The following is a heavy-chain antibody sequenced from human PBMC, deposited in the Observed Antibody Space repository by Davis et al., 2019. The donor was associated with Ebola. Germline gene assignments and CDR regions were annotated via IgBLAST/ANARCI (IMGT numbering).Heavy chain of an antibody. CDR2: INHSGST. CDR3: ARGGMATTRVDY. Sequence: MPSETLSLTCAVYGGSFSGYYWSWIRQPPGKGLEWIGEINHSGSTNYNPSLKSRVTISVDTSKNQFSLKLSSVTAADTAVYYCARGGMATTRVDYWGQGTLVTVSS. CDR1: GGSFSGYY. J-gene: IGHJ4*02. D-gene: IGHD5-24*01. V-gene: IGHV4-34*01.